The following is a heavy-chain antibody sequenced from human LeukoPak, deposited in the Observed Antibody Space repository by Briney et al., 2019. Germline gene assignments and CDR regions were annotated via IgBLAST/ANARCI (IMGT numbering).Heavy chain of an antibody. J-gene: IGHJ4*02. Sequence: SETLSLTCAVYGGSFSGYYWSWIRQPPGKGLEWIGEINRSGSTNYNPSLKSRVTISVDTSKNQFSLKLSSVTAADTAVYYCVKTYYDILTGYLGVDYWGQGTLVTVSS. CDR3: VKTYYDILTGYLGVDY. D-gene: IGHD3-9*01. CDR1: GGSFSGYY. CDR2: INRSGST. V-gene: IGHV4-34*01.